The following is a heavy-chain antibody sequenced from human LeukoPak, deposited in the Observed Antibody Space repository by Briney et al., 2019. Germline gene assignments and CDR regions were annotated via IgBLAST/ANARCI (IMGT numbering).Heavy chain of an antibody. CDR2: VIPIFGTA. J-gene: IGHJ3*02. Sequence: AAVKVSCKASGGIFSSYAISWVRQDAGQGLEGMGGVIPIFGTANYAQKFQGRVTITADESTGTAYMELRSLRSEDTAVYYCARDRPPYYYDSSGYYPDAFDIWAKGQWSPSLQ. D-gene: IGHD3-22*01. CDR1: GGIFSSYA. CDR3: ARDRPPYYYDSSGYYPDAFDI. V-gene: IGHV1-69*13.